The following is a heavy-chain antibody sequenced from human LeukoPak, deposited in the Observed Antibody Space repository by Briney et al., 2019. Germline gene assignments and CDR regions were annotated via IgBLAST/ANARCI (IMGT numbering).Heavy chain of an antibody. D-gene: IGHD6-19*01. V-gene: IGHV1-2*02. Sequence: GASAKVSCKASGYTFTGYYMHWVRQAPGQGLEWMGWINPNSGGTNYAQKFQGRVTMTRDTSISTAYMELSRLRSDDTAVYYCARETVAEQLVDYWGQGTLVTVSS. CDR1: GYTFTGYY. CDR2: INPNSGGT. J-gene: IGHJ4*02. CDR3: ARETVAEQLVDY.